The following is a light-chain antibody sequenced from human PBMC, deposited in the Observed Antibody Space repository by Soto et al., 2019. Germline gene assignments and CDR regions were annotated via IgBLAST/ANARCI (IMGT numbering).Light chain of an antibody. J-gene: IGKJ1*01. V-gene: IGKV1-5*03. CDR2: KAS. CDR1: QTINSW. Sequence: GDRVTITCRASQTINSWLAWYQQKPGRAPKLLISKASRLESGVPSRFSGSGSGTEFTLTISSLQSDDIATYYCQQYETYSGTLGQGTKVEIK. CDR3: QQYETYSGT.